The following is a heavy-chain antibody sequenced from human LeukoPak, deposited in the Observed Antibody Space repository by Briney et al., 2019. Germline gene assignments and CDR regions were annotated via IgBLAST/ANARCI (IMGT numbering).Heavy chain of an antibody. CDR1: GDSISGYY. CDR2: LYTSGET. V-gene: IGHV4-4*07. CDR3: ARGVVRGMPSFDY. Sequence: SETLSLTCSVSGDSISGYYWSWLRQAAGEGLEWIGRLYTSGETNYNPSLKSRIAMSFDTSRNQFSLKLTSVTAADTAVYYCARGVVRGMPSFDYWGQGTLVTVSS. D-gene: IGHD3-10*01. J-gene: IGHJ4*02.